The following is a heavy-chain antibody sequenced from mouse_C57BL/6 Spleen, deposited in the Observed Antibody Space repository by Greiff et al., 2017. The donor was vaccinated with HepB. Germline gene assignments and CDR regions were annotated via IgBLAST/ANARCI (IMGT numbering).Heavy chain of an antibody. CDR1: GYTFTSYW. CDR3: ARFYDGSLDY. CDR2: IDPSDSET. J-gene: IGHJ4*01. Sequence: QVQLQQPGAELVRPGSSVKLSCKASGYTFTSYWMHWVKQRPIQGLEWIGNIDPSDSETHYNQKFKDKATLTVDKSSSTAYMQLSSLTSEDSAVYYCARFYDGSLDYWGQETSVTVSS. D-gene: IGHD2-3*01. V-gene: IGHV1-52*01.